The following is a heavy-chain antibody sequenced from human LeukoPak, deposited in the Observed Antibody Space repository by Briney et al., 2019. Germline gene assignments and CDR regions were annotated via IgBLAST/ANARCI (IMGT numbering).Heavy chain of an antibody. V-gene: IGHV1-24*01. Sequence: ASVKVSCKVSGYTLTELSMHWVRQAPGKGREGMGGFDPEDGETIYAQKFQGRVTMTEDTSTDTAYMELSSLRSEDTAVYYCATRPGIAVVALFDYWGQGTLVTVSS. D-gene: IGHD6-19*01. CDR1: GYTLTELS. CDR2: FDPEDGET. J-gene: IGHJ4*02. CDR3: ATRPGIAVVALFDY.